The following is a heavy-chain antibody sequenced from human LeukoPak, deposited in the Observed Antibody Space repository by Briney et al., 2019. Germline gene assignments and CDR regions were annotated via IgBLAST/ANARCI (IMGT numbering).Heavy chain of an antibody. CDR1: GGTFSSYA. CDR2: IIPIFGTA. D-gene: IGHD3-10*01. CDR3: ASGVDDGSGSEYYFDY. J-gene: IGHJ4*02. Sequence: GASVKVSCTSSGGTFSSYAISWVRQAPGQGLEWMGGIIPIFGTANSAQKVQGRVTITADESTSTAYMELSSLRSEDTAVYYCASGVDDGSGSEYYFDYWGQGTLVTVSS. V-gene: IGHV1-69*13.